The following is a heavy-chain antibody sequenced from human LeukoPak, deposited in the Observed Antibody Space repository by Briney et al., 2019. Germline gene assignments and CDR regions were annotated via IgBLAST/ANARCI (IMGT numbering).Heavy chain of an antibody. CDR1: GGSITSYY. J-gene: IGHJ4*02. CDR3: AREKWKQGPIDY. V-gene: IGHV4-59*01. D-gene: IGHD1-26*01. Sequence: PSETLSLTCTVSGGSITSYYWSWIRQPPGKGLEWIGYIYCSGSTNYNPSLKSRVTISVDTSKNQFSLKLSSVTAADTAVYYCAREKWKQGPIDYWGQGTLVTVSS. CDR2: IYCSGST.